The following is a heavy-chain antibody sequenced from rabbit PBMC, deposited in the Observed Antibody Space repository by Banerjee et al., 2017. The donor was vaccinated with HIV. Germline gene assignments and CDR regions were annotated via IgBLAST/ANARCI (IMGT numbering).Heavy chain of an antibody. V-gene: IGHV1S45*01. Sequence: QEQLKESGGGLVQPGGSLKLSCTASGLSFSSDYYICWVRQAPGKGLEWILCIAGSSSGFTYSATWAKGRFTISRTSSTTVTLQMTSLTAADTATYFCARDLDGVIGWNFGWWGPGTLVTV. CDR1: GLSFSSDYY. J-gene: IGHJ4*01. CDR2: IAGSSSGFT. D-gene: IGHD1-1*01. CDR3: ARDLDGVIGWNFGW.